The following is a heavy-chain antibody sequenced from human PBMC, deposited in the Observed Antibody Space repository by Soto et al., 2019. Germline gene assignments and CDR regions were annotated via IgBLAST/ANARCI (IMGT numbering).Heavy chain of an antibody. D-gene: IGHD6-6*01. Sequence: GGSLRLSCAASGFTFSSYAMSWVRQAPGKGLEWVSAISGSGGSTYYAGSVKGRLTISRDNSKNTLYLQMNSLRAEDTAVYYCAKWEQLAQSFDYWGQGTLVTVSS. J-gene: IGHJ4*02. V-gene: IGHV3-23*01. CDR1: GFTFSSYA. CDR2: ISGSGGST. CDR3: AKWEQLAQSFDY.